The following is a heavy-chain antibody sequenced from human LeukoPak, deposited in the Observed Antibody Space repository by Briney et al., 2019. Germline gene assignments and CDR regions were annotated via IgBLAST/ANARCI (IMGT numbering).Heavy chain of an antibody. CDR1: GFTFSRYN. J-gene: IGHJ4*02. Sequence: GGSLRLSCAASGFTFSRYNMNWVRQAPGKGLEWISYISSSSGIRYYADSVRGRFTISRDNAKNSLYLQMSSLRAEDTAVYYCARTRGSHPSPFDSWGQGTLVTVSS. CDR2: ISSSSGIR. CDR3: ARTRGSHPSPFDS. D-gene: IGHD3-10*01. V-gene: IGHV3-48*01.